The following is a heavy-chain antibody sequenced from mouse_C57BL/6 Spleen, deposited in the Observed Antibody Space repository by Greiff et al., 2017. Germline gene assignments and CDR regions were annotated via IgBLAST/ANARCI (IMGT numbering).Heavy chain of an antibody. CDR2: ISSGSSTI. J-gene: IGHJ4*01. CDR3: ESDSPYAMDD. V-gene: IGHV5-17*01. Sequence: EVKLVESGGGLVKPGGSLKLSCAASGFTFSDYGMHWVRQAPEKGLEWVAYISSGSSTIYYADNEKGRFTISRDNAKNTLFLQMTSLRSEDTAMYCCESDSPYAMDDWGQGTSVTVSS. CDR1: GFTFSDYG. D-gene: IGHD2-12*01.